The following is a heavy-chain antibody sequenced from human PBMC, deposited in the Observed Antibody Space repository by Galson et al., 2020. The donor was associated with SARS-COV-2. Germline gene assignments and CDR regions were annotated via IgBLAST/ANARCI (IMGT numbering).Heavy chain of an antibody. V-gene: IGHV4-34*01. CDR1: GGSFGSFEGYY. Sequence: KAPETLSLSFDVHGGSFGSFEGYYLHWLSKYLGNGQAWSGEISHSGSTNYNPSLKCQVTISLDTSKNQFSLKLNSVTAADTAVYYCARGRGVYYYYGFDVWGQGTPVTVSS. CDR3: ARGRGVYYYYGFDV. D-gene: IGHD3-10*01. CDR2: ISHSGST. J-gene: IGHJ6*02.